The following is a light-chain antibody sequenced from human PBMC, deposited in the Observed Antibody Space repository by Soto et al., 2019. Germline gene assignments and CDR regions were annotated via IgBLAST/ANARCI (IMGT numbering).Light chain of an antibody. CDR1: QSVSSSY. J-gene: IGKJ2*01. CDR2: GAS. Sequence: EIVLTQSPGTLSLSPGERATLSCRASQSVSSSYLAWYQQKPGQAPRLLIYGASSRATGIPDRVSGSGSGTGFTLTISRLEPEDFAVYYCQQYGSSPYTFGQGTKLEIK. V-gene: IGKV3-20*01. CDR3: QQYGSSPYT.